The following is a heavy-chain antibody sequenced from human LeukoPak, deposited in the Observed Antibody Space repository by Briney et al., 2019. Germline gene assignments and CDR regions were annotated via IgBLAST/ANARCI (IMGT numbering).Heavy chain of an antibody. Sequence: SQTLSLTCTVSGGSISSGGYYWSWIRQHPGKGLEWIGYIYYSGSTYYNPSLKSRVTISVDTSKNQFSLKLSSVTAADTAVYYCARGAPTYYDFWIFEGPYYFDYWGQGTLVTVSS. CDR1: GGSISSGGYY. D-gene: IGHD3-3*01. J-gene: IGHJ4*02. V-gene: IGHV4-31*03. CDR2: IYYSGST. CDR3: ARGAPTYYDFWIFEGPYYFDY.